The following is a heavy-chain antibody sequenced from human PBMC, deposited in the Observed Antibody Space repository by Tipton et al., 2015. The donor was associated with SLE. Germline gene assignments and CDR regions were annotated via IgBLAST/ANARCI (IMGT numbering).Heavy chain of an antibody. V-gene: IGHV1-2*02. CDR1: GYTFTDYY. D-gene: IGHD2-2*01. CDR3: ARDWCSSTSCYGYYYMDV. J-gene: IGHJ6*03. Sequence: QLVQSGAEVKKPGASVKVSCRASGYTFTDYYLHWVRQTPGQGLEWMGWINPKSGGANYAQKFQGRVTMTRDTSKNQFSLKLSSVTAADTAVYYCARDWCSSTSCYGYYYMDVWGKGTTVTVSS. CDR2: INPKSGGA.